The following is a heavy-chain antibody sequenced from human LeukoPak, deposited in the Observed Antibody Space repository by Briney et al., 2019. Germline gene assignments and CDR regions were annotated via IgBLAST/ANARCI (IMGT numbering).Heavy chain of an antibody. CDR1: GYTFTSYA. CDR3: ARKSVAATPRDIVYQYYSMDV. J-gene: IGHJ6*03. CDR2: IDTNTGNP. V-gene: IGHV7-4-1*02. D-gene: IGHD2-15*01. Sequence: ASVKVSCKASGYTFTSYAMNWVRQAPGQGLEWMGWIDTNTGNPTYAQGFTGRFVFSLDTSVSTAYLQISSLKAEDTAVYYCARKSVAATPRDIVYQYYSMDVWGKGTTVTVSS.